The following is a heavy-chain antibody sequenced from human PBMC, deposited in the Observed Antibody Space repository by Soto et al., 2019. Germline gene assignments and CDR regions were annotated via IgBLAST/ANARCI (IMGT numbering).Heavy chain of an antibody. Sequence: GGSLRLSCAASGFTFSSYAMTWVRQAPGKGLEWVSAISGSGGSTYYADSVKGRFTISRDNSKNTLYLQMNSLRAEDTAVYYCLIAVAIPAFPDYWGQGTLVTVSS. J-gene: IGHJ4*02. D-gene: IGHD6-19*01. CDR1: GFTFSSYA. CDR3: LIAVAIPAFPDY. V-gene: IGHV3-23*01. CDR2: ISGSGGST.